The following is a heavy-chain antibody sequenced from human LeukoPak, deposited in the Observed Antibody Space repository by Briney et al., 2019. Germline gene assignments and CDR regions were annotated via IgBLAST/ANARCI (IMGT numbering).Heavy chain of an antibody. V-gene: IGHV3-23*01. J-gene: IGHJ5*02. CDR1: GFTFSSYA. CDR3: AKDPDSSGYFENWFDP. D-gene: IGHD3-22*01. CDR2: INNDGRTT. Sequence: GGSLRLSCAASGFTFSSYAMSWVRQAPGKGLEWVSHINNDGRTTSYADSVKGRFTISRDNAKNTLYLQMHSLRAEDTAVYYCAKDPDSSGYFENWFDPWGQGTLVTVSS.